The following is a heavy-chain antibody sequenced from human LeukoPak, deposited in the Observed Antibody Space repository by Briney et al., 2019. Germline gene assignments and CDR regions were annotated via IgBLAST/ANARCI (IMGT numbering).Heavy chain of an antibody. CDR2: ISYDGSNK. V-gene: IGHV3-30*04. J-gene: IGHJ4*02. CDR1: GFTFSSYA. CDR3: ARDNLDPFGYSTSIDY. D-gene: IGHD5-12*01. Sequence: GGSLRLSCAASGFTFSSYAMRWVRQAPGKGLEWVAVISYDGSNKYYADSVKGRFTISIDNSKNTLYLQMNSLRAEDTAVYYCARDNLDPFGYSTSIDYRGEGALVTVSS.